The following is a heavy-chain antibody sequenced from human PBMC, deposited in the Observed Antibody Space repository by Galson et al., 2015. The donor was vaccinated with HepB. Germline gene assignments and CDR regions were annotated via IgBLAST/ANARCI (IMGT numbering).Heavy chain of an antibody. D-gene: IGHD4-17*01. CDR2: INPSGGST. J-gene: IGHJ3*02. Sequence: SVKVSCKASGYTFTGYYMHWVRQAPGQGLEWMGIINPSGGSTSYAQKFQGRVTMTRDTSTSTVYMELSSLRSEDTAVYYCARDLTTVTLGDAFDIWGQGTMVTVSS. CDR1: GYTFTGYY. V-gene: IGHV1-46*01. CDR3: ARDLTTVTLGDAFDI.